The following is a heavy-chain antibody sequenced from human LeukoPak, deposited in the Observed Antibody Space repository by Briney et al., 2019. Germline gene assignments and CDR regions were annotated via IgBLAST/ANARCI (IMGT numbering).Heavy chain of an antibody. CDR3: AKAFRIVGIGNPDDAFNV. D-gene: IGHD1-26*01. CDR2: IAGTGGST. V-gene: IGHV3-23*01. J-gene: IGHJ3*01. CDR1: GFTFNKYA. Sequence: GGSLRLSCAGSGFTFNKYAMNWVRQPPGKGLEWVSSIAGTGGSTYYADSVKGRFTLSRDNSENTLYLQLNSLRAEDSAIYYCAKAFRIVGIGNPDDAFNVWGQGTVVTVSS.